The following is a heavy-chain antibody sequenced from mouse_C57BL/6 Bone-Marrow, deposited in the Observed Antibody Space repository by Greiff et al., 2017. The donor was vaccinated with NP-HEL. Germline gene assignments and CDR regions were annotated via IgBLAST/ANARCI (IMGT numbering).Heavy chain of an antibody. CDR1: GYAFSSYW. J-gene: IGHJ4*01. D-gene: IGHD2-3*01. Sequence: VQLVESGAELVKPGASVKISCKASGYAFSSYWMNWVKQRPGKGLEWIGQIYPGDGDTNYNGKFKGKATLTADKSSSTAYMQLSSLTSEDSAVYFCARRAYDHYYAMDYWGQGTSVTVSS. CDR2: IYPGDGDT. V-gene: IGHV1-80*01. CDR3: ARRAYDHYYAMDY.